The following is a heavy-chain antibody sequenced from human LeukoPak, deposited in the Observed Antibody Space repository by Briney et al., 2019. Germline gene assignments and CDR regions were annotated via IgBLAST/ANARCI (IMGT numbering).Heavy chain of an antibody. D-gene: IGHD6-6*01. CDR1: GYTFTGYY. CDR2: INPNSGGT. CDR3: ARGPLNPYSSSSLPFDY. V-gene: IGHV1-2*02. Sequence: GASVKVSCKASGYTFTGYYMHWVRQAPGQGLEWMGWINPNSGGTNYAQKFQGRVTMTRDTSISTAYMELSRLRSDDTAVYYCARGPLNPYSSSSLPFDYWGQGTLVTVSS. J-gene: IGHJ4*02.